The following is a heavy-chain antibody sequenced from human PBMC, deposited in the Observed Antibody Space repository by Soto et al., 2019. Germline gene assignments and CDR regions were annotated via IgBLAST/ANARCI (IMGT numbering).Heavy chain of an antibody. CDR2: IIPIFGTA. J-gene: IGHJ6*02. Sequence: QVQLVQSGAEVKKPGSSVKVSCKASGGTFSSYAISWVRQAPGQGPEWMGGIIPIFGTANYAQKFQGRVTITADESTSTAYMELSSLRSEDTAVYYCARDLRRGFWSGYYTGYYGMDVWGQGTTVTVSS. CDR3: ARDLRRGFWSGYYTGYYGMDV. CDR1: GGTFSSYA. D-gene: IGHD3-3*01. V-gene: IGHV1-69*01.